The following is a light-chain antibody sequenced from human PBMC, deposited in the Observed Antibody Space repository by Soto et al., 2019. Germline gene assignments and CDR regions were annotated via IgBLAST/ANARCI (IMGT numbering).Light chain of an antibody. V-gene: IGKV3-15*01. CDR2: SAS. CDR3: QQYTNWSRT. CDR1: QSVSSN. Sequence: EIVMTQSPATLSVSPGERATLSCRASQSVSSNLAWYQQKPGQAPRLLIFSASSRATGIPARFSGSGSGTDFTLIISSLQSEDFAVYFCQQYTNWSRTFGRGTKVEMK. J-gene: IGKJ1*01.